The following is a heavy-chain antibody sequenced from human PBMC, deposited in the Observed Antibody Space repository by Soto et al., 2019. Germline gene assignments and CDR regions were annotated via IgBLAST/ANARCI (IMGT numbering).Heavy chain of an antibody. CDR1: GGSISSGGYY. V-gene: IGHV4-31*03. J-gene: IGHJ4*02. CDR3: ARALMVRGVINGLGY. D-gene: IGHD3-10*01. Sequence: QVQLQESGRGLVKPSQTLSLTCTVSGGSISSGGYYWSWIRQHPGKGLEWIGYIYYSGSTYYSPSVKSRVTRSVDTSKNQFSLKLSAVTAADTAVYYCARALMVRGVINGLGYWGQGTLVTVSS. CDR2: IYYSGST.